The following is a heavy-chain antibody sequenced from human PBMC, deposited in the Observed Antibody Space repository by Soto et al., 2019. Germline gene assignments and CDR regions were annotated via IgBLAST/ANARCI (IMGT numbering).Heavy chain of an antibody. J-gene: IGHJ3*02. Sequence: EVQLVESGGGLVKPGGSLRLSCEASGFTFRSYSMNWVRQAPGKGLEWVSSISTTSTYIYYGDSVKGRFTISRDNAKNSLFLQMNSLRAEDTAIYYCAREGDDYGDYKRAFDIWVQGTTVTVSS. CDR1: GFTFRSYS. CDR2: ISTTSTYI. CDR3: AREGDDYGDYKRAFDI. V-gene: IGHV3-21*01. D-gene: IGHD4-17*01.